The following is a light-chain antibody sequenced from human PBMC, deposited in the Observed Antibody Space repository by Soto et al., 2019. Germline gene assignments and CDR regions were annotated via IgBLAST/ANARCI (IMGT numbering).Light chain of an antibody. Sequence: EIVLTQSQATLSLSPVERATLSCRASQGVSSYVSWYQQKPGQAPRLLIYDASNRATGIPARFSGSGSGTDFTLTISSLEPEDFAVYYCQQRSNWPPWTFGQGTKVDIK. CDR3: QQRSNWPPWT. V-gene: IGKV3-11*01. CDR1: QGVSSY. CDR2: DAS. J-gene: IGKJ1*01.